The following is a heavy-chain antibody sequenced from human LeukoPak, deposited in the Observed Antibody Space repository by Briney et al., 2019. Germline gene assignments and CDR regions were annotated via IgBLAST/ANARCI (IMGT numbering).Heavy chain of an antibody. V-gene: IGHV4-34*01. Sequence: SETLSLTCAVYGGSFSGYYWSWIRQPPGKGLEWIGEINHSGSTNYNPSLKSRVTISVDTSKNQFSLKLSSVTAADTAVYYCARTEAGYSSSWTGDDYYYYMDVWGKGTTVTVSS. CDR2: INHSGST. J-gene: IGHJ6*03. CDR3: ARTEAGYSSSWTGDDYYYYMDV. D-gene: IGHD6-13*01. CDR1: GGSFSGYY.